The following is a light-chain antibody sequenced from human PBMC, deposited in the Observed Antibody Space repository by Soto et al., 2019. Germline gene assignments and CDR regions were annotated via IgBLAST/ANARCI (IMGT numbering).Light chain of an antibody. J-gene: IGKJ4*01. Sequence: EIVLTQSPATLSVSPGDRATLSCRASQSVCNDLAWYQQKPGQHPRLLIYDAATRATGIPARCSGSQSGTEFTLTISSLLSEDFAVYSCQQYNNWPLTFGGGTKVGI. CDR2: DAA. V-gene: IGKV3D-15*01. CDR1: QSVCND. CDR3: QQYNNWPLT.